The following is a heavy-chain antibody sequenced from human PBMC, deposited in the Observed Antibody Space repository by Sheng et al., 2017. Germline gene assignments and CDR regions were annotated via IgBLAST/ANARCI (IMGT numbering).Heavy chain of an antibody. CDR1: GGTFSSYA. CDR2: IIPILGIA. J-gene: IGHJ4*02. CDR3: ARVGSSWYYFDY. Sequence: QVQLVQSGAEVKKPGSSVKVSCKASGGTFSSYAISWVRQAPGQGLEWMGGIIPILGIANYAQKFQGRVTITADKSTSTAYMELSSLRSEDTAVYYCARVGSSWYYFDYWGQGTLVTVSS. V-gene: IGHV1-69*10. D-gene: IGHD6-13*01.